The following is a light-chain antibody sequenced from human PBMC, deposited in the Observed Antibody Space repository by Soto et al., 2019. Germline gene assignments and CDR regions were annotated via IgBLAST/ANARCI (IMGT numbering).Light chain of an antibody. J-gene: IGKJ1*01. CDR1: QAISSW. V-gene: IGKV1-5*03. Sequence: DIQMTQSPSTLSASVGYRVIITCLASQAISSWLAWYQQKPGKAPKLLIYKASTLKSGVPSRFSGSGSGTEFTLTISSLQPDDFATYYCQHYNSYSEAFGQGTKV. CDR2: KAS. CDR3: QHYNSYSEA.